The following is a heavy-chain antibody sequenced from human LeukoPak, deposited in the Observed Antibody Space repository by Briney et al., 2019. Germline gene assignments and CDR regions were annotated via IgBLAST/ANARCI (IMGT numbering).Heavy chain of an antibody. Sequence: SETLSLTCTVSGGSISSSSYYWGWIRQPPGKGLEWIGEINHSGSTNYNPSLKSRVTISVDTSKNQFSLKLSSVTAADTAVYYCARGGDTLRYFDWLFSRGGNHWFDPWGQGTLVTVSS. D-gene: IGHD3-9*01. CDR3: ARGGDTLRYFDWLFSRGGNHWFDP. J-gene: IGHJ5*02. CDR1: GGSISSSSYY. CDR2: INHSGST. V-gene: IGHV4-39*07.